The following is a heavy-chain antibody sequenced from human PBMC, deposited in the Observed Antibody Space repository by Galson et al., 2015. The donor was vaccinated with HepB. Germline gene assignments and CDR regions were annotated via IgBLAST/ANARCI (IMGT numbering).Heavy chain of an antibody. D-gene: IGHD3-10*01. CDR3: ARMDPRRGRGIDS. V-gene: IGHV1-3*01. CDR2: LTAGNADP. CDR1: GSPFTSYT. Sequence: SVPFSFPASGSPFTSYTLHWVRQAPGQGLEWMGLLTAGNADPPYSQKFPGRVAVTRDPSARTVYMELSSLRSAAPAVYYWARMDPRRGRGIDSWGQGTLVTVSS. J-gene: IGHJ4*02.